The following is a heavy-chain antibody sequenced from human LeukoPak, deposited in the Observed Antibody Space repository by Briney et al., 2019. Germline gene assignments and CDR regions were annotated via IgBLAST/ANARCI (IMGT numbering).Heavy chain of an antibody. CDR3: TRQLASYFDY. CDR1: GGSITPYY. V-gene: IGHV4-59*08. Sequence: SETLSLTCTVSGGSITPYYWSWIRQPPGNGLEWIGYINYRGSTNYNPSLKGRVTISVDTSKNQFSLQLSSVTAADTALYYCTRQLASYFDYWGQGALATVSS. CDR2: INYRGST. J-gene: IGHJ4*02.